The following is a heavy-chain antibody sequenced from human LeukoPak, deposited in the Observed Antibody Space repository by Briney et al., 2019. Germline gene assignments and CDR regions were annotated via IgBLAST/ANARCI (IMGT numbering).Heavy chain of an antibody. CDR1: GFTVTSNY. D-gene: IGHD3-22*01. V-gene: IGHV3-66*04. J-gene: IGHJ4*02. Sequence: GGSLRLSCAASGFTVTSNYMSWVRQAPGKGLERVSVIYSNGDTNYADSVKGRFTISRDSSKNTLYLQMSSLRAEDTAVYFCARRHYDRTGYYYVDWGQGTLVTVS. CDR2: IYSNGDT. CDR3: ARRHYDRTGYYYVD.